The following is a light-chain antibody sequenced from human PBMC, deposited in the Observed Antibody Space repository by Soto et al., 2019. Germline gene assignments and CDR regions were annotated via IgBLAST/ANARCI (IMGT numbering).Light chain of an antibody. Sequence: DIQMTQSPSSLSASLGDRVTITCRASQGISNYLAWYQQKPGKVPKLLIYGATTLQSGVPSRFSGSGSGTAFTLTISSLQPEDVATYYCQKYSIGSWTFGHGTKVDIK. J-gene: IGKJ1*01. CDR3: QKYSIGSWT. CDR2: GAT. CDR1: QGISNY. V-gene: IGKV1-27*01.